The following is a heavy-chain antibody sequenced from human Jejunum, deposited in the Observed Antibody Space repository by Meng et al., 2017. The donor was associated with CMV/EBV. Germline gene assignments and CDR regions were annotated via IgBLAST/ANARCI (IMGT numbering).Heavy chain of an antibody. CDR1: GYTCTTYP. Sequence: KPSGYTCTTYPVNWVRQAPGQGLEWLGWVNTNTGDQTYGQDFKGRFVFSLDTSVSTAYLQISSLEPDDTAIYYCAREATWGSYPFDYWGQGTLVTVSS. D-gene: IGHD3-16*01. J-gene: IGHJ4*02. V-gene: IGHV7-4-1*02. CDR3: AREATWGSYPFDY. CDR2: VNTNTGDQ.